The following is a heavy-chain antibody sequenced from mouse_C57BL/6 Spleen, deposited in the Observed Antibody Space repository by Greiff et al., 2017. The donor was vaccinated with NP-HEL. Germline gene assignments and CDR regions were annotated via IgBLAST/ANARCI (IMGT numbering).Heavy chain of an antibody. CDR1: GFTFSSYA. D-gene: IGHD1-1*01. J-gene: IGHJ4*01. CDR3: ARDRYYGGAMDY. CDR2: ISDGGSYT. V-gene: IGHV5-4*01. Sequence: DVMLVESGGGLVKPGGSLKLSCAASGFTFSSYAMSWVRQTPEKRLEWVATISDGGSYTYYPDNVKGRFTISRDNAKNNLYLQMSHLKSEDTAMYYGARDRYYGGAMDYWGQGTSVTVSS.